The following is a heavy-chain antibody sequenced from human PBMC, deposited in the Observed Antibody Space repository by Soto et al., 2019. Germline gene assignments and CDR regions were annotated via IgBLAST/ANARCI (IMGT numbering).Heavy chain of an antibody. J-gene: IGHJ6*04. CDR3: ARSSAAAKYSYGMDA. CDR2: IYPGDSDT. Sequence: PGESLKISCKGSGYSFTSYWIGWVRQMPGKGLEWMGIIYPGDSDTRYSPSFQGQVTISADKSISTAYLQWSSLKASHTAMYYCARSSAAAKYSYGMDAWGRVATVTGSA. V-gene: IGHV5-51*01. CDR1: GYSFTSYW. D-gene: IGHD2-2*01.